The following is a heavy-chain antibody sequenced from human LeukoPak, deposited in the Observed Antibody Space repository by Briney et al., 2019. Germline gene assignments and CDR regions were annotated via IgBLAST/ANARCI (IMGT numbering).Heavy chain of an antibody. V-gene: IGHV3-30*18. CDR2: ISYDGSNK. Sequence: GRSLRLSCAASGFSFSSYGMHWVRQAPGKGLEWVAVISYDGSNKYYADSVKGRFTISRDNSKNSLYLQMNSLRTEDTALYYCAKDKLPSTSLTYFDYWGQGTLVTVPS. CDR3: AKDKLPSTSLTYFDY. J-gene: IGHJ4*02. CDR1: GFSFSSYG. D-gene: IGHD6-13*01.